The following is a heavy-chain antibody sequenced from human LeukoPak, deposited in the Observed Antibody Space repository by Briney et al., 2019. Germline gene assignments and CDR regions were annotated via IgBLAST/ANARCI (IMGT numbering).Heavy chain of an antibody. V-gene: IGHV1-2*02. D-gene: IGHD6-19*01. CDR1: GYTFTGYY. Sequence: ASVKVSCKASGYTFTGYYMHWVRQAPGQGLEWMGWITPNSGGTNYAQKFQGRVTMTRDTSISTAYMELSRLRSDDTAVYYCARDRYSSGQRGIGAEYFQHWGQGTLVTVSS. CDR2: ITPNSGGT. CDR3: ARDRYSSGQRGIGAEYFQH. J-gene: IGHJ1*01.